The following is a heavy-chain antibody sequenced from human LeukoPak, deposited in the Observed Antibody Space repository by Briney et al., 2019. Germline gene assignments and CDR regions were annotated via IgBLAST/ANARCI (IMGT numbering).Heavy chain of an antibody. D-gene: IGHD6-13*01. CDR1: GYTFTSYP. CDR2: INTGNGNT. CDR3: ARDDSSRDLY. V-gene: IGHV1-3*04. Sequence: ASVEVSCKASGYTFTSYPMHWVRQAPGQRLEWMGWINTGNGNTKYSQKFQGRVTITRDTSASTAYMELSSLRSEDTAMYYCARDDSSRDLYWGQGTLVTVSS. J-gene: IGHJ4*02.